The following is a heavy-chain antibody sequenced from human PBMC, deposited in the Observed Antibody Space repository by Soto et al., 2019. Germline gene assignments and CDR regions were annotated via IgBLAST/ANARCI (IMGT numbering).Heavy chain of an antibody. CDR3: ARDCYYCVNSGHSDSDTDTFDI. D-gene: IGHD3-22*01. Sequence: QVQLVQSGAEVKKPGASVKVSCEASGYTFDSYGISWVRQAPGLGLEWMGWISPYDGDTNYAPHLRGRATLTTDASTNTVYMELRSLRSDDTAIYYCARDCYYCVNSGHSDSDTDTFDIWGQGTMVTVSS. V-gene: IGHV1-18*01. CDR2: ISPYDGDT. J-gene: IGHJ3*02. CDR1: GYTFDSYG.